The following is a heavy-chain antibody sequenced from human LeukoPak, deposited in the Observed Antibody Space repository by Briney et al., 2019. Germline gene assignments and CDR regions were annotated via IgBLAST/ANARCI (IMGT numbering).Heavy chain of an antibody. D-gene: IGHD4-23*01. V-gene: IGHV4-4*07. CDR3: ARGLGNPGGRYYYYYYMDV. J-gene: IGHJ6*03. CDR2: IYTSGST. Sequence: PSEALSLTCTASGGSISSYYWSWIRQPAGRGLEWIGRIYTSGSTNYNPSLKSRVTMSVDTSKNQFSLKLSSVTAADTAVYYCARGLGNPGGRYYYYYYMDVWGKGTTVTVSS. CDR1: GGSISSYY.